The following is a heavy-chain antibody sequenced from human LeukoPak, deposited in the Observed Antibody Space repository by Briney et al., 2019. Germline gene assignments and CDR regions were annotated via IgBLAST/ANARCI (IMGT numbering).Heavy chain of an antibody. CDR1: GFTFSTYA. CDR3: LKVPNYSSGY. J-gene: IGHJ4*02. CDR2: ISSNGGST. D-gene: IGHD6-25*01. V-gene: IGHV3-64D*09. Sequence: GGSLRPSCSASGFTFSTYAMHWVRQAPGKGLESVSTISSNGGSTYYADSVKGRFTISRDNSVNTLYLQMSSLTAEDTAVYYCLKVPNYSSGYWGQGTLVTVSS.